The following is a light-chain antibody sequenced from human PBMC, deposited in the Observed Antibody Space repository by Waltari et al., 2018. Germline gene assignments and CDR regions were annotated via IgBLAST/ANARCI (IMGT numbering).Light chain of an antibody. CDR1: QSLLSSDGNTY. V-gene: IGKV2-30*01. CDR3: MQGTLRPWT. Sequence: DVVQTQSPLSLPVTLGQPASISCRSRQSLLSSDGNTYFNWFQQRPGQSPRRLVYKVSNRDSGVPDRFSGSGSGTIFTLRISRVEAEDVGVYYCMQGTLRPWTFGQGTKVEIK. J-gene: IGKJ1*01. CDR2: KVS.